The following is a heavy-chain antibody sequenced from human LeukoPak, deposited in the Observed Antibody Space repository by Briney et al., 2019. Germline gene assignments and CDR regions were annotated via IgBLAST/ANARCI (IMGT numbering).Heavy chain of an antibody. V-gene: IGHV3-21*01. Sequence: PGGSLRLSCAVSGFTFSDYSMIWIRQAPGKGLEWASSISGVSTYIKYADSVKGRFTVSRDNAENSLYLQMNSLRADDTAVYYCARYQYGYWHIDYWGQGTLVIVSS. CDR2: ISGVSTYI. CDR3: ARYQYGYWHIDY. CDR1: GFTFSDYS. D-gene: IGHD4-17*01. J-gene: IGHJ4*02.